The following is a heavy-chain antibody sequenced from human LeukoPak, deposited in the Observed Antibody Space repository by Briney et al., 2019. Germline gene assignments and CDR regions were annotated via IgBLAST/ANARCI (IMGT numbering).Heavy chain of an antibody. CDR2: IYTGGNT. Sequence: GGSLRLSCAASGFTVDSNYLSWVRQAPGKGLEWVSTIYTGGNTYYADSVRGRFTIARDTSKNMVYLQMNSLTAEDTAIYYCARRTGAAPGEFFLHWGQGTLVTVSS. CDR1: GFTVDSNY. CDR3: ARRTGAAPGEFFLH. J-gene: IGHJ1*01. D-gene: IGHD6-19*01. V-gene: IGHV3-53*01.